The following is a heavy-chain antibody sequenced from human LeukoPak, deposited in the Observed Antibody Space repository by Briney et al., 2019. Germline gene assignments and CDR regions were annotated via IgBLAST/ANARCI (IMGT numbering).Heavy chain of an antibody. V-gene: IGHV3-23*01. CDR3: AKATYCSSTGCYAPEYFQH. Sequence: PGGSLRLSCAAPGFTFSSYAMSWVRQAPGKGLEWVSAISGSGGSTYYADSVKGRFTISRDNSKNTLYLQMNSLRAEDTAVYYCAKATYCSSTGCYAPEYFQHWGQGTLVTVSS. CDR2: ISGSGGST. D-gene: IGHD2-2*01. CDR1: GFTFSSYA. J-gene: IGHJ1*01.